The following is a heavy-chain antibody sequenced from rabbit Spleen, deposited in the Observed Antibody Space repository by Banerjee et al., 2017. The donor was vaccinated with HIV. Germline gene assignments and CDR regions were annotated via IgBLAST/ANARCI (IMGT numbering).Heavy chain of an antibody. Sequence: QQQLEESRGGLVQPGGSLTLSCKASGFVFSGYWMHWVRQAPGKGLECFACIYNGDGSTYYATWAKGRFTISKTSSTTVTLQMTSLTAADTATYFCARDPYALNGGGSFALWGQGTLVTVS. CDR3: ARDPYALNGGGSFAL. CDR2: IYNGDGST. J-gene: IGHJ6*01. CDR1: GFVFSGYW. D-gene: IGHD2-1*01. V-gene: IGHV1S45*01.